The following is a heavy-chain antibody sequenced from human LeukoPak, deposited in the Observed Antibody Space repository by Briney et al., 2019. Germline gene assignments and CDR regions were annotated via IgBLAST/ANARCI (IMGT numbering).Heavy chain of an antibody. CDR1: GFTFSSYS. V-gene: IGHV3-21*01. J-gene: IGHJ3*02. D-gene: IGHD5-18*01. CDR2: ISSSSSYM. Sequence: GGSLRLSCAASGFTFSSYSMNWVRQAPGKGLEWVSSISSSSSYMYYADSVKGRFTISRDNAKNSLYLQMNSLRAEDTAVYYCARDLYSYGFYAFDIWGQGTMVTVSS. CDR3: ARDLYSYGFYAFDI.